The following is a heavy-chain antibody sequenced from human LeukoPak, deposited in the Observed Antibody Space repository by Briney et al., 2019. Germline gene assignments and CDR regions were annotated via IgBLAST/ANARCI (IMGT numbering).Heavy chain of an antibody. CDR3: TRDPEALDY. CDR1: GFTFSTFS. J-gene: IGHJ4*02. Sequence: GGSLRLSCVASGFTFSTFSMNWVRQAREKGLEWVSYITGSSSPIYYADSVKGRFTISRDNAKNSVYLQMNNLRDEDTAVYYCTRDPEALDYWGQGTLVTVSS. V-gene: IGHV3-48*02. CDR2: ITGSSSPI.